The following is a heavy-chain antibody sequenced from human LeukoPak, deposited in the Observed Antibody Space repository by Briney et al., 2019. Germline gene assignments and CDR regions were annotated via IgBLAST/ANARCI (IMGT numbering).Heavy chain of an antibody. Sequence: PSETLSLTCSVSGDSISSARNYWGWIRQSPGKGLEWLASVYSSGSTHSNPSLTSRVSISIDMSKNQFCLKLYSVTASDAAIYYCARHLSGTAMAHYFDFWGQGTLVTVSS. CDR3: ARHLSGTAMAHYFDF. D-gene: IGHD5-18*01. V-gene: IGHV4-39*01. CDR1: GDSISSARNY. CDR2: VYSSGST. J-gene: IGHJ4*02.